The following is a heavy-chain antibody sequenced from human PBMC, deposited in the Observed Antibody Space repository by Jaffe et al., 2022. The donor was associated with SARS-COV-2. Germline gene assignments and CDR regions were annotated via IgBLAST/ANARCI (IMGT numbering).Heavy chain of an antibody. CDR2: IVVGNGNA. J-gene: IGHJ2*01. CDR1: GFTFSSSA. V-gene: IGHV1-58*02. CDR3: AAEGRNLTDWYFDL. Sequence: QMQLVQSGPEVKKPGTSVKVSCKASGFTFSSSAMQWVRQARGQRLEWIGWIVVGNGNAYYAQKFQERVTITRDMSTSTAYMELSSLRSEDTAVYYCAAEGRNLTDWYFDLWGRGTLVTVSS. D-gene: IGHD7-27*01.